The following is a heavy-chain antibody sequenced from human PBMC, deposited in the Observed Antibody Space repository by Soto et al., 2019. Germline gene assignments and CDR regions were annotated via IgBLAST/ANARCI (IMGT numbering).Heavy chain of an antibody. CDR1: VCTFTSYY. CDR3: ARDKYVFRYFDWSPVH. Sequence: GXSVKVSCTRSVCTFTSYYMHWVRQAPGQGLEWMGIINPSGGSTSYAQKFQGRVTMTRDTSTSTVYMELSSLRSEDTAVYYCARDKYVFRYFDWSPVHWGQGTLVTVPS. J-gene: IGHJ4*02. CDR2: INPSGGST. D-gene: IGHD3-9*01. V-gene: IGHV1-46*01.